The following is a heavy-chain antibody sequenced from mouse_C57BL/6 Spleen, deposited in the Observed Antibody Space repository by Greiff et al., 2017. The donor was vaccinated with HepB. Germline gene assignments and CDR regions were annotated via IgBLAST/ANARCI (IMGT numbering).Heavy chain of an antibody. V-gene: IGHV1-75*01. CDR3: ARGYYYGSSPAY. J-gene: IGHJ2*01. D-gene: IGHD1-1*01. CDR2: IFPGSGST. CDR1: GYTFTDYY. Sequence: VKLQESGPELVKPGASVKISCKASGYTFTDYYINWVKQRPGQGLEWIGWIFPGSGSTYYNEKFKGKATLTVDKSSSTAYMLLSSLTSEDSAVYFCARGYYYGSSPAYWGQGTTLTVSS.